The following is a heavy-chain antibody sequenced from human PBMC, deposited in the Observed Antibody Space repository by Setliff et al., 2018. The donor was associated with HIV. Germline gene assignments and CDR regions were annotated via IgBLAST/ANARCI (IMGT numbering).Heavy chain of an antibody. CDR1: GGSFSGYY. CDR2: ITQSGST. V-gene: IGHV4-34*01. D-gene: IGHD1-1*01. J-gene: IGHJ4*02. Sequence: PSETLSLTCAVYGGSFSGYYWSWIRQSPGLGLEWIGDITQSGSTTYNPSPKSRVIISVDTSKNQFSLKMFSVTAADTAVYFCARTRDLQSDNWNPFDGWGQGTVVTVSS. CDR3: ARTRDLQSDNWNPFDG.